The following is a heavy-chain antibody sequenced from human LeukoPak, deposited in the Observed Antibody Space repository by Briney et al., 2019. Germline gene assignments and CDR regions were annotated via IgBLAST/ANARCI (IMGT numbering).Heavy chain of an antibody. CDR2: ISSSSSDT. D-gene: IGHD1-26*01. CDR3: ARVGATWYFQH. Sequence: KPGGSLRLSCAASGFSVSDNYMNWVRQAPGKGLEWVSYISSSSSDTNYADSVRGRFTISRDNANKSLYLQMNSLRDEDTAVYYCARVGATWYFQHWGQGALVTVSS. V-gene: IGHV3-11*06. J-gene: IGHJ1*01. CDR1: GFSVSDNY.